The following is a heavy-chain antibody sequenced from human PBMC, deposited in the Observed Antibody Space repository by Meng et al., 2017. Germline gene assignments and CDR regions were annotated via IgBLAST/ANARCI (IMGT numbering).Heavy chain of an antibody. CDR1: GGSISSSNYY. CDR3: GRGSTYHV. CDR2: INYSGSS. V-gene: IGHV4-39*07. J-gene: IGHJ4*02. Sequence: GSLRLSCTVSGGSISSSNYYWGWIRQPPGKGLEYIGSINYSGSSYYNPSLKSRVTISVDTSKNQFSLKLSSVTAADTAVYYCGRGSTYHVWGQGTLVTVSS. D-gene: IGHD6-13*01.